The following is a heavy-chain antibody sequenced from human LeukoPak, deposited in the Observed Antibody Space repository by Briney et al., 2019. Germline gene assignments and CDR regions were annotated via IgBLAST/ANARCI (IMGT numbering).Heavy chain of an antibody. V-gene: IGHV3-20*04. J-gene: IGHJ1*01. CDR2: INWNGGST. D-gene: IGHD6-19*01. CDR3: ARASSGWEYGAEYCQH. CDR1: GFTFDDYG. Sequence: PGGSLRLSCAASGFTFDDYGMSWVRQAPGKGLEWVSGINWNGGSTGYADSVKGRFTISRDNAKNSLYLQMNSLRAEDTALYYCARASSGWEYGAEYCQHCGQGTLVTVSS.